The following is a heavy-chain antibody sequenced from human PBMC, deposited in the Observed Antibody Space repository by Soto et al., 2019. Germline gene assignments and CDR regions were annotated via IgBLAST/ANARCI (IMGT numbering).Heavy chain of an antibody. CDR2: ISNDGRNK. V-gene: IGHV3-30-3*01. J-gene: IGHJ4*02. D-gene: IGHD3-10*01. CDR3: ARAALTDYYGVGSYWGPFDF. Sequence: VGSLRLSCAASGFNFSDYALHWVRQAPGKGLQWMAVISNDGRNKYYADSVKGRFTISRDNSRNTVSLQMSSLRSDETAVFYCARAALTDYYGVGSYWGPFDFWGQGSLVTVS. CDR1: GFNFSDYA.